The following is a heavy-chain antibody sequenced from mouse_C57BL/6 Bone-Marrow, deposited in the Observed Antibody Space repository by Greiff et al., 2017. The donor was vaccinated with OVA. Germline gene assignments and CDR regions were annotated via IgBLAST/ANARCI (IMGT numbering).Heavy chain of an antibody. D-gene: IGHD2-4*01. Sequence: QVQLQQSGAELVRPGTSVKLSCKASGYTFTSYWMHWVKQRPGQGLEWIGVIDPSDSYTNYTQKFKGKATFTVDTSSSTAYMQLSSLTSEDSAVYYCARGRLRRFADWGQGTLVTVSA. CDR3: ARGRLRRFAD. J-gene: IGHJ3*01. CDR1: GYTFTSYW. CDR2: IDPSDSYT. V-gene: IGHV1-59*01.